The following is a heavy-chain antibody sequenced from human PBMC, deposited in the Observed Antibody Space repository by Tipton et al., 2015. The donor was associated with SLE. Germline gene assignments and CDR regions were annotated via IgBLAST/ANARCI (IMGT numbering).Heavy chain of an antibody. Sequence: GSLRLSCAASGFTFSSYARSWIRQPPGRGLEWIGEINHSGRTNYKSSLKSRVTISIDTSKNQFSLKLSSVTAADTSMYYCARGKDYDFWSGYYRRDASDIWGQGTMVTVSS. V-gene: IGHV4-34*01. D-gene: IGHD3-3*01. J-gene: IGHJ3*02. CDR2: INHSGRT. CDR3: ARGKDYDFWSGYYRRDASDI. CDR1: GFTFSSYA.